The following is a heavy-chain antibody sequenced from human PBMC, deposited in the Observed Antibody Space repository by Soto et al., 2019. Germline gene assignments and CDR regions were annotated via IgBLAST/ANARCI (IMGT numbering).Heavy chain of an antibody. CDR2: IFYSGGT. J-gene: IGHJ6*02. Sequence: SETLSLTCTVSGGSLSSGGYYWSWIRQHPGKGLEWIAYIFYSGGTSYNPSLKSRVTISVDTSKNQFSLKLNSVTAADTAVYYCARGGYYFYYGMDVWGQGTTVTVSS. V-gene: IGHV4-31*03. CDR1: GGSLSSGGYY. CDR3: ARGGYYFYYGMDV.